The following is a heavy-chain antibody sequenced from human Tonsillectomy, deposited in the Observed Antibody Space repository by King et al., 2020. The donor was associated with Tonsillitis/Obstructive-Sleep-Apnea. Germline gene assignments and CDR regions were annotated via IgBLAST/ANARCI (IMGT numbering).Heavy chain of an antibody. CDR1: GFSFSSYS. V-gene: IGHV3-48*02. CDR3: ARDPELGDGVYPDY. J-gene: IGHJ4*02. Sequence: VQLVESGGGLVQPGGSLRLSCAASGFSFSSYSMNWFRQAPGKGLEWVSYISSSSGTKYYAESVRGRFTISRDNAKNSLYLQMKSLTEEDTAVYYCARDPELGDGVYPDYWGQGTLVTVSS. D-gene: IGHD7-27*01. CDR2: ISSSSGTK.